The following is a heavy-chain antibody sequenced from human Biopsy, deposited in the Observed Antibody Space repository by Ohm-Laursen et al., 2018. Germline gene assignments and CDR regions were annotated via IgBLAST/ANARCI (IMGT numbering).Heavy chain of an antibody. CDR3: ARDYDTSGYYFVS. Sequence: GTLSLTCPVSGGSISNNNYYWGWIRQPPGRGLEWIGSIFYRGSTHYKPSLKSRLNISAETSKNQFSQKLISVTAADTAVYYCARDYDTSGYYFVSWGQGTLVTVSS. V-gene: IGHV4-39*01. J-gene: IGHJ4*02. CDR1: GGSISNNNYY. CDR2: IFYRGST. D-gene: IGHD3-22*01.